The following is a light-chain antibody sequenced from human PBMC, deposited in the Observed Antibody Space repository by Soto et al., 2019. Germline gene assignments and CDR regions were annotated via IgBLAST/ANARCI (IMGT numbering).Light chain of an antibody. CDR1: SSDVGSYNY. V-gene: IGLV2-14*03. Sequence: QSALTQPASVSGSPGQSITISCTGTSSDVGSYNYVSWYQQHPGKAPKLMIYDVSTRPSGVSNRFSGSKSGNTASLTISGLQAEDEADYYCSSYTSSSLHVFGTGTKVTVL. CDR2: DVS. CDR3: SSYTSSSLHV. J-gene: IGLJ1*01.